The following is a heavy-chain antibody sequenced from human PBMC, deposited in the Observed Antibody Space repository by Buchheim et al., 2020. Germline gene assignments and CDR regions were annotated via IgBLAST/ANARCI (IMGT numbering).Heavy chain of an antibody. CDR3: AKDPTSGYNYFDN. D-gene: IGHD3-22*01. CDR2: ISGSGIST. V-gene: IGHV3-23*01. J-gene: IGHJ4*02. CDR1: GFTFGSSG. Sequence: EVQLLESGGGLLQPGGSLRLSCAASGFTFGSSGMSWVRQAPGKGLEWVSDISGSGISTNYADSVKGRFTISRDNSKNTLYLQMNSLGVEDTAVYYCAKDPTSGYNYFDNWGQGTL.